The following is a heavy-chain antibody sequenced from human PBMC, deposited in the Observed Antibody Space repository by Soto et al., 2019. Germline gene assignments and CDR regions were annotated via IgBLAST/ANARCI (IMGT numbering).Heavy chain of an antibody. CDR2: IKEDGSEK. Sequence: GGSLRLSCAASGFTFSSYWMSWVRQAPGKGLEWVANIKEDGSEKSYVDSVKGRFTISRDNAKNSLFLQMTSLRVEDTAVYYCGTHSRSRPLYWGQGTLVIVSS. D-gene: IGHD3-22*01. CDR3: GTHSRSRPLY. V-gene: IGHV3-7*01. J-gene: IGHJ1*01. CDR1: GFTFSSYW.